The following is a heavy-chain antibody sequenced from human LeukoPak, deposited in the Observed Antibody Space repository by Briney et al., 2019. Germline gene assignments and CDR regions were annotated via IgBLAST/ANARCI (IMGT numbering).Heavy chain of an antibody. CDR2: ISYDGSNK. Sequence: PGRSLRLSCAASGFTFSSYAMHWVRQAPGKGLEWVAVISYDGSNKYYADSVKGRFTISRDNSKNTLYLQMNSLRAEDTAVYYCARSTTVTTSLSDWGQGTLVTVSS. CDR3: ARSTTVTTSLSD. V-gene: IGHV3-30-3*01. D-gene: IGHD4-11*01. J-gene: IGHJ4*02. CDR1: GFTFSSYA.